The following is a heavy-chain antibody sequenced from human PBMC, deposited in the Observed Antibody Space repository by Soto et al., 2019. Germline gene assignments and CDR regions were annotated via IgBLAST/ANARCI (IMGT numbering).Heavy chain of an antibody. D-gene: IGHD3-10*01. CDR2: IYYSGST. CDR3: ARRLEALWFGELQNWFDP. Sequence: SETLSLTCTVSGGSISSYYWSWIWQPPGKGLEWIGYIYYSGSTNYNPSLKSRVTISVDTSKNQFSLKLSSVTAADTAVYYCARRLEALWFGELQNWFDPWGQGTLVTVSS. V-gene: IGHV4-59*08. CDR1: GGSISSYY. J-gene: IGHJ5*02.